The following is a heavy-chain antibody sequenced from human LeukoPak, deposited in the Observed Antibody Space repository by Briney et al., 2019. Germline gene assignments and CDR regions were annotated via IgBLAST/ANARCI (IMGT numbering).Heavy chain of an antibody. CDR3: ARGTNYYDSSGPLGY. CDR1: GFTFSSYW. Sequence: PGGSLRLSCAASGFTFSSYWMSWVRQAPGKGLEWVASIKQDGSEKYYVDSVKGRFTISRDNAKNSLYLQMNSLRAEDTAVYYCARGTNYYDSSGPLGYWGQGTLVTVSS. D-gene: IGHD3-22*01. V-gene: IGHV3-7*03. CDR2: IKQDGSEK. J-gene: IGHJ4*02.